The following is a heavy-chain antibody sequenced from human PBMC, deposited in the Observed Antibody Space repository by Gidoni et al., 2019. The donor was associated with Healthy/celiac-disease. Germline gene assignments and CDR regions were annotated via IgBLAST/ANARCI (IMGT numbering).Heavy chain of an antibody. Sequence: QLQLQESGPGLVKPSETLSLTCTVPGGSISSSRYYWGWIRQPPGKGLEWIGSIYYSGSTYYNPSLKSRVTISVDTSKNQFSLKRSSVTAADTAVYYCARHKRHDYVWGSYRPEGWFDPWGQGTLVTVSS. J-gene: IGHJ5*02. V-gene: IGHV4-39*01. CDR3: ARHKRHDYVWGSYRPEGWFDP. CDR1: GGSISSSRYY. CDR2: IYYSGST. D-gene: IGHD3-16*02.